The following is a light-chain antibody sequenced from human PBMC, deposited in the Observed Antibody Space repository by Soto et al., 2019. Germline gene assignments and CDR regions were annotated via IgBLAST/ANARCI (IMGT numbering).Light chain of an antibody. CDR3: HQYGSTPRT. V-gene: IGKV3-20*01. CDR1: QSVISNY. CDR2: GIS. Sequence: EIVLTQSPGTLSLSPGERATLSCRASQSVISNYFLWFQQKPGQAPRLLIYGISSRATGIPDRFSGSGSGTDFTLTISGLEPEDFAVYYCHQYGSTPRTFGQGTKLEIK. J-gene: IGKJ2*01.